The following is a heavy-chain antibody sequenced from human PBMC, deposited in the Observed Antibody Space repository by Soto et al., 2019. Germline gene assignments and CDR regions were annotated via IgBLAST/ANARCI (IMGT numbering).Heavy chain of an antibody. D-gene: IGHD1-26*01. CDR2: IHYSGST. CDR1: GGSVSSGDYY. Sequence: SETLSLTCTVSGGSVSSGDYYWSWIRQPPGKGLEWIGYIHYSGSTSYNPSLKSRVTISSDTSKNHFSLTPSSVTAADTAVFYCARDRGWGFDYWGQGTMVTVSS. J-gene: IGHJ4*02. V-gene: IGHV4-61*03. CDR3: ARDRGWGFDY.